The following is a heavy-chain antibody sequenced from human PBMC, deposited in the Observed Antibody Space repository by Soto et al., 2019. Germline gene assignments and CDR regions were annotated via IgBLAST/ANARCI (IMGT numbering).Heavy chain of an antibody. Sequence: QITLKESGPTLVKPTQTLTLTCTFSGFSLTTSGVGVGWIRQPPGKALEWLALIYWNDDKRYSASLRSRLTITNDTSKNQVALTMTNMDPVDTGTYYCAHRPFYSDYNSFDPWGQGTLVTVSS. J-gene: IGHJ5*02. CDR2: IYWNDDK. CDR1: GFSLTTSGVG. CDR3: AHRPFYSDYNSFDP. D-gene: IGHD2-15*01. V-gene: IGHV2-5*01.